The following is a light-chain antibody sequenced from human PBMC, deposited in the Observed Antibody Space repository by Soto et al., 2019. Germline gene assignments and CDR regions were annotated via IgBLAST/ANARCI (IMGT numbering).Light chain of an antibody. CDR2: AAS. V-gene: IGKV1-39*01. Sequence: DIQMTQSPSSLSASVGDVVTITCRASQSISNYLNWYQQKPGKAPNLLIYAASSLQSGVPSRFSGSGSGTDFTLTISNLQPEDFATYYCQQSFSTPLTLGGGTKVDIK. CDR1: QSISNY. J-gene: IGKJ4*01. CDR3: QQSFSTPLT.